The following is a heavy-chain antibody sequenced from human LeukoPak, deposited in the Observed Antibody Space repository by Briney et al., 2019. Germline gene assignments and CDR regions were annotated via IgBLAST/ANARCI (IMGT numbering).Heavy chain of an antibody. CDR2: ISAYNGNT. CDR1: GYTFTSYG. CDR3: AASYYSGMDV. J-gene: IGHJ6*02. Sequence: RASVKVSCKASGYTFTSYGISLVRQAPGQGLEWMGWISAYNGNTNYAQKLQGRVTMTTDTSTSTAYIELRSLRSDDAAVYYCAASYYSGMDVWGQGTTVTVSS. V-gene: IGHV1-18*01.